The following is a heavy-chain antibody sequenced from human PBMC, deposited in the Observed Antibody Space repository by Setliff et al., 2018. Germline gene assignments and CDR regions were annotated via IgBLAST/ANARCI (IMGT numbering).Heavy chain of an antibody. CDR2: IIPIFGTT. Sequence: ASVKVSCKASGGTFNNYAISWVRQAPGQGLKWMGGIIPIFGTTKYAQKFQGRVTITADESTSTAYMELSSLRSEDTAVYYCARGDSGASRYWGQGTQVTVSS. J-gene: IGHJ4*02. CDR1: GGTFNNYA. CDR3: ARGDSGASRY. D-gene: IGHD1-26*01. V-gene: IGHV1-69*13.